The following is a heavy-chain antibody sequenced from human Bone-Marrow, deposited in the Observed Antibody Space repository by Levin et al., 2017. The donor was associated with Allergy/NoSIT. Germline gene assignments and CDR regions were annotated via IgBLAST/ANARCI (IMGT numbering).Heavy chain of an antibody. CDR3: ARVSYYETSGYYYRVCYYFHS. Sequence: PGGSLRLSCTVSGGSISPYYWSWIRQPPGKGLEWIGYMYYSGSSGSTNNNPSLKSRVTISVDTSKNQFSLKLNSVTAADTAVYFCARVSYYETSGYYYRVCYYFHSWGQGTLVTVSS. CDR2: MYYSGSSGST. V-gene: IGHV4-59*01. CDR1: GGSISPYY. D-gene: IGHD3-22*01. J-gene: IGHJ4*02.